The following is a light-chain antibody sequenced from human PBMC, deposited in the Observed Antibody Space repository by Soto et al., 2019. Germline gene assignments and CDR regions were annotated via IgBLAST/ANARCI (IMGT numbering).Light chain of an antibody. V-gene: IGKV1-39*01. J-gene: IGKJ1*01. Sequence: DIQMTQSPSSLSASVGDRVTITCRASQSVTTYLHWYQQKAGEAPKLLIYAISNLQSGVSSRFSGSGSGTDFGLTINTLQPEDFATYYCQQGYSTPWTFGQGTKVEIK. CDR3: QQGYSTPWT. CDR2: AIS. CDR1: QSVTTY.